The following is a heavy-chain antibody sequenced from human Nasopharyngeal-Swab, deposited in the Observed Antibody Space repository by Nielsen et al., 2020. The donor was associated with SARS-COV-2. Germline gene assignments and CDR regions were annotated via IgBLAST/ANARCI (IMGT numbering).Heavy chain of an antibody. V-gene: IGHV1-69*04. CDR3: AAGADYYYYYMDV. Sequence: SVKVSCKASGGTFSSYAISWVRQAPGQGLEWMGRIIPILGIANYAQKFQGRVTITADKSTSTAYMELSSLRSEGTAVYYCAAGADYYYYYMDVWGKGTTVTVSS. CDR1: GGTFSSYA. D-gene: IGHD1-26*01. J-gene: IGHJ6*03. CDR2: IIPILGIA.